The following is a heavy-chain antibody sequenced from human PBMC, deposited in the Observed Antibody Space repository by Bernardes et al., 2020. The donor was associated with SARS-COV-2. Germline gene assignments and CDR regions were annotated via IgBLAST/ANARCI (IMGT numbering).Heavy chain of an antibody. J-gene: IGHJ4*02. CDR1: GFTFSSYS. D-gene: IGHD2-15*01. CDR3: ARDLGVGRRTAATGIGY. CDR2: ISSSSSNI. Sequence: GGSLRLSCAASGFTFSSYSMNWVRQAPGKGLEWVSSISSSSSNIYYADSVKGRFTISRDNAKNSLYLQMNSLRAEDTAVYYCARDLGVGRRTAATGIGYCGQGTMVTVYS. V-gene: IGHV3-21*01.